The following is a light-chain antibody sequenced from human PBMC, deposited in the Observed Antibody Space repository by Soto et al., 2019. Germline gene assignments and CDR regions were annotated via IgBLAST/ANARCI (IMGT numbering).Light chain of an antibody. CDR3: QSYDTNLSGYVV. J-gene: IGLJ2*01. V-gene: IGLV1-40*01. CDR2: GNT. Sequence: QAVVTQPPAVSGAPGQRVTISCTGSSSNIGSNFDVHWYQQFPGTAPRLLIYGNTNRPSGVPARFSGSKSGTSASLAITGLQAEDEADYYCQSYDTNLSGYVVFGGGTKLTVL. CDR1: SSNIGSNFD.